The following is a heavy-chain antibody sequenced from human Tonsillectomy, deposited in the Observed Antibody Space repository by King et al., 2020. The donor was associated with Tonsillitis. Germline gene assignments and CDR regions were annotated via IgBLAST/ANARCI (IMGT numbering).Heavy chain of an antibody. V-gene: IGHV3-9*01. CDR1: GFTFDDYA. J-gene: IGHJ6*02. CDR3: AKALGDYYYYYAMDV. Sequence: VQLVESGGGLVQPDRSLRLSCAASGFTFDDYAMHWVRQAPGKGLEWVSGISWNGGSIGYAVSVKGRFIIPRDNAKNSLYLQMYSLRAKDSALYYCAKALGDYYYYYAMDVWGQGTTVTVSS. CDR2: ISWNGGSI. D-gene: IGHD3-10*01.